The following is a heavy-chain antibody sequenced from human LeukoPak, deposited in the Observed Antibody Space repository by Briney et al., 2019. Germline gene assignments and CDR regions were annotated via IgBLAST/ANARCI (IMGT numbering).Heavy chain of an antibody. D-gene: IGHD3-10*01. CDR2: IYHNGNT. V-gene: IGHV4-38-2*01. CDR3: ARVGPGYYFDY. Sequence: TSETLSLTCAVSGYSISSGYYWGWIRQPPRKGLEWIGSIYHNGNTYYNPSLKSRVTISVDTSKNQFSLKLSSVTAADTAVYYCARVGPGYYFDYWGQGTLVTVSS. CDR1: GYSISSGYY. J-gene: IGHJ4*02.